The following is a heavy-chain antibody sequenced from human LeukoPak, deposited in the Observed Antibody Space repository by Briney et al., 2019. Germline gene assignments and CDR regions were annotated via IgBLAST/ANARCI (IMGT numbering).Heavy chain of an antibody. CDR3: ASPAAAAIGVDY. J-gene: IGHJ4*02. Sequence: GGSLRLSCAASGFTFSRYDMNWVRQAPGKGLEWVSYISSGSGTIYYADSVRGRFTISRDNAKSSLYLQMNSLRAEGTAVYYCASPAAAAIGVDYWGQGTLVTVSS. CDR1: GFTFSRYD. CDR2: ISSGSGTI. V-gene: IGHV3-48*04. D-gene: IGHD2-2*02.